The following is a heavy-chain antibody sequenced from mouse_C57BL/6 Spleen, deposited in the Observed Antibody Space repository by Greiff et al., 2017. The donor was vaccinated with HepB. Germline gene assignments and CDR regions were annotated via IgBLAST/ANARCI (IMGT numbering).Heavy chain of an antibody. Sequence: EVQLKESGGDLVKPGGSLKLSCAASGFTFSSYGMSWVRQTPDKRLEWVATISSGGSYTYYPDSVKGRFTISRDNAKNTLYLQMSSLKSEDTAMYYCARLYGNYAMDYWGQGTSVTVSS. V-gene: IGHV5-6*01. CDR1: GFTFSSYG. CDR2: ISSGGSYT. D-gene: IGHD1-1*01. J-gene: IGHJ4*01. CDR3: ARLYGNYAMDY.